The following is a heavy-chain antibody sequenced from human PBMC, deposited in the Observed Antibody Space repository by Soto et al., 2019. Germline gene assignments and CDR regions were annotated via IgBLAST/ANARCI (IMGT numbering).Heavy chain of an antibody. CDR3: ARLNADTAMVDY. V-gene: IGHV4-59*08. J-gene: IGHJ4*02. CDR1: GGSIRSYY. CDR2: IYYGVST. D-gene: IGHD5-18*01. Sequence: AETLSLTCTVSGGSIRSYYWSWIRQPPGKGLEWIGYIYYGVSTNYNPSLKSRATISVDTSKNQFSLKLSSVTAADTAVYYCARLNADTAMVDYWGQGTLVTVSS.